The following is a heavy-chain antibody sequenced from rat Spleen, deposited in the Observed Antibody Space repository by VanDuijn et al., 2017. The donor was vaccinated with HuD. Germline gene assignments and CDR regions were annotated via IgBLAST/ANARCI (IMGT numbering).Heavy chain of an antibody. J-gene: IGHJ1*01. V-gene: IGHV5-25*01. D-gene: IGHD2-1*01. CDR3: ARADLDNYWYFDL. CDR2: ISPSGGST. Sequence: EVQLVESGGGLVQPGRSLKLSCAASGFIFSYHDMAWVRQAPTKGLEWVASISPSGGSTSYRDSVKARFTVSRDNAKTTLYLQMDSLRSEDTATYYCARADLDNYWYFDLWGPGTMVTVSS. CDR1: GFIFSYHD.